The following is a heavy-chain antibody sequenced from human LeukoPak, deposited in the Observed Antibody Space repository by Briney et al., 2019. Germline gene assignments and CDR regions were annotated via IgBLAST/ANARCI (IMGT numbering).Heavy chain of an antibody. Sequence: PGRSLRLSCAASGFTFDDYAMHWVRQAPGKGLEWVSVISWNSGSIGYADSAKGRFTISRDNAKNSLYLQMNSLRAEDMALYYCAKASGSSWHYIWFDPWGQGTLVTVSS. J-gene: IGHJ5*02. CDR2: ISWNSGSI. CDR3: AKASGSSWHYIWFDP. D-gene: IGHD6-13*01. CDR1: GFTFDDYA. V-gene: IGHV3-9*03.